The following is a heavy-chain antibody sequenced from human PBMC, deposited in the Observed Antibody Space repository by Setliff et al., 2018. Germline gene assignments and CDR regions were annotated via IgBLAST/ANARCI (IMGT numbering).Heavy chain of an antibody. D-gene: IGHD2-2*01. CDR3: ARAHSSTLSVHDY. CDR2: IKCDGSEK. J-gene: IGHJ4*02. V-gene: IGHV3-7*01. CDR1: GFTLSSSW. Sequence: PGGSLRLSCAASGFTLSSSWMHWVCQAPEKGLEWVADIKCDGSEKYYVDSVKGRFTISRDNAKNTLYLQMNSLRAEDTAVYYCARAHSSTLSVHDYWGQGTLVTVSS.